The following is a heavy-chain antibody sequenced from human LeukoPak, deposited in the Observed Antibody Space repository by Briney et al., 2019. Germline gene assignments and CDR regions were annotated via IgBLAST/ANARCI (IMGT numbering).Heavy chain of an antibody. Sequence: GGSLRLSCAASGFRISDYWMSWVRQAPGKGLEWVANIKQDGSEEYYVDSVKGRFTISRDNAKNPLYLQMNSLGAEDTAVYYCARDLRSMADYWGQGTLVIVSS. CDR3: ARDLRSMADY. D-gene: IGHD6-6*01. CDR1: GFRISDYW. V-gene: IGHV3-7*04. J-gene: IGHJ4*02. CDR2: IKQDGSEE.